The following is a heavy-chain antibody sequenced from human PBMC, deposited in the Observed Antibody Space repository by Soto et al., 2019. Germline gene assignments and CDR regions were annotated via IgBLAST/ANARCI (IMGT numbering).Heavy chain of an antibody. V-gene: IGHV3-23*01. CDR3: AKRGYSYGDPQGS. J-gene: IGHJ5*02. CDR2: ISGSGGST. D-gene: IGHD5-18*01. Sequence: EVQLLESGGGLVQPGGSLRLSCAASGFTFSSYAMRWVRQAPGKGLEWVSAISGSGGSTYYADSVKGRFTISRDNSKNTLYLQMNSLRAEDTAVYYCAKRGYSYGDPQGSWGQGTLVTVSS. CDR1: GFTFSSYA.